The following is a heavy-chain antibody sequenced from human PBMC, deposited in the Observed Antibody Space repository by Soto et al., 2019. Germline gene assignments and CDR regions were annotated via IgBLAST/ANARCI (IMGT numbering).Heavy chain of an antibody. CDR2: ISSSSSYI. V-gene: IGHV3-21*01. J-gene: IGHJ6*02. D-gene: IGHD2-21*02. CDR3: ARQSIVVVTATNYYYGMDV. CDR1: GFTFSSYS. Sequence: GGSLRLSCAASGFTFSSYSMNWVRQAPGKGLEWVSSISSSSSYIYYADSVKGRFTISRDNAKNSLYLQMNSLRAEDTAVYYCARQSIVVVTATNYYYGMDVWGQGTTVTVSS.